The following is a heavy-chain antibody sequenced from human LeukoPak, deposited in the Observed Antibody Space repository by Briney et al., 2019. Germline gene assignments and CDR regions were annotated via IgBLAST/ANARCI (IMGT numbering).Heavy chain of an antibody. CDR3: ARDIGADWSYCQICYYYYGMDV. CDR2: ISYEGSNK. D-gene: IGHD1-26*01. V-gene: IGHV3-30-3*01. Sequence: GGSLRLSCAASGLTFSSYAMHWVRQAPGKGLEWVAVISYEGSNKYYADSVNGRFTISRDNSKNTLYLQTNSLRAEDTAVYYCARDIGADWSYCQICYYYYGMDVWGQGTTVTVSS. CDR1: GLTFSSYA. J-gene: IGHJ6*02.